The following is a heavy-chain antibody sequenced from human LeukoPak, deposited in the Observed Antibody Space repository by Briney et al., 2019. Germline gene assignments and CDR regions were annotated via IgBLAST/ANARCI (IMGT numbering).Heavy chain of an antibody. V-gene: IGHV1-2*02. J-gene: IGHJ4*02. CDR3: ARGSPDRYYYDSSGSDY. Sequence: ASVKVSCKASGYTFTGYYMHWVRQAPGQGLERMGWINPNSGGTNYAQKFQGRVTMTRDTSISTAYMELSRLRSDDTAVYYCARGSPDRYYYDSSGSDYWGQGTLVTVSS. CDR1: GYTFTGYY. D-gene: IGHD3-22*01. CDR2: INPNSGGT.